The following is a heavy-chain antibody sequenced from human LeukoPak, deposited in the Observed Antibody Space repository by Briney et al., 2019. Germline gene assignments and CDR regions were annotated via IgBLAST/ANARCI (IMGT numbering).Heavy chain of an antibody. CDR3: ATATGTTRTYFDY. V-gene: IGHV3-9*01. CDR2: ISWNSGSI. D-gene: IGHD1-1*01. Sequence: GRSLRLSCAASGFTFDDYAMHWVRQAPGKGLEWVSGISWNSGSIGYADSVKGRFTISRDNAKNSLYLQMNRLRAEDTALYYCATATGTTRTYFDYWGQGTLVTVSS. J-gene: IGHJ4*02. CDR1: GFTFDDYA.